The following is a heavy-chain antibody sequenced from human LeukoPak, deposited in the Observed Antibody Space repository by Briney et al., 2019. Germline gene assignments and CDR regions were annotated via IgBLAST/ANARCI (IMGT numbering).Heavy chain of an antibody. J-gene: IGHJ4*02. CDR1: GFTFSSNG. CDR3: ARNQGGGVIYYFDY. D-gene: IGHD3-10*01. CDR2: ISGSGGST. Sequence: PGGSLRLSFVASGFTFSSNGMHWVRQAPGKGLEWVSAISGSGGSTYYADSVKGRFTISRDNSKNTLYLQMNSLRAEDTAVYYCARNQGGGVIYYFDYWGQGTLVTVSS. V-gene: IGHV3-23*01.